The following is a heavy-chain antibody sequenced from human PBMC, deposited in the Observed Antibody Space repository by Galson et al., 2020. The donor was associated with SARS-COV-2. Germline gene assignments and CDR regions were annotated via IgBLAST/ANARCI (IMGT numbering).Heavy chain of an antibody. D-gene: IGHD3-10*01. CDR2: ISAFNGNT. CDR1: GYTFNTYG. CDR3: ARLLGSGSYIDY. V-gene: IGHV1-18*01. J-gene: IGHJ4*02. Sequence: ASVKVSWKASGYTFNTYGVTWVRQAPGQGLEWVGWISAFNGNTNSAQKLQGRVTMTTDTSTSTAYMELRRLKPDDTAVYYCARLLGSGSYIDYWGQGTLVTVSS.